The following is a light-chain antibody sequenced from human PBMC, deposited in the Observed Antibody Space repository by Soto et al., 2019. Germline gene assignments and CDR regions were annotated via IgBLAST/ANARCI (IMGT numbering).Light chain of an antibody. J-gene: IGKJ3*01. CDR3: MQALQSPPG. CDR2: LGS. CDR1: QSLLHSNGYNY. V-gene: IGKV2-28*01. Sequence: DFVMTQSPLSLPVTPGEPASISCRSSQSLLHSNGYNYLDWYLQKPGQSPQLLIYLGSNRASGDPDRFSGSGSGTDFTLKISRVEAEDVGVSYCMQALQSPPGFCPGTKVDIK.